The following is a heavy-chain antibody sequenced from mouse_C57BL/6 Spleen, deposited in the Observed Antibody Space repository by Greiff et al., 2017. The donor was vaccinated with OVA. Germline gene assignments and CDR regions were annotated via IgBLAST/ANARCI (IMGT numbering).Heavy chain of an antibody. V-gene: IGHV1-66*01. CDR1: GYSFTSYY. D-gene: IGHD1-1*01. J-gene: IGHJ2*01. CDR2: IYPGSGNT. CDR3: ARPSTVVATYYFDY. Sequence: VKLVESGPELVKPGASVKISCKASGYSFTSYYIHWVKQRPGQGLEWIGWIYPGSGNTKYNEKFKGKATLTADTSSSTAYMQLSSLTSEDSAVYYCARPSTVVATYYFDYWGQGTTLTVSS.